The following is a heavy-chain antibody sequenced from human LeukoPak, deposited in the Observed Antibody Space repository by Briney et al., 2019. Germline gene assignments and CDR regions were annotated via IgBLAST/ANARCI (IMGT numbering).Heavy chain of an antibody. CDR1: GYTFVSYY. Sequence: ASVKVSCKASGYTFVSYYIHWVRQAPGQGLEWMGLINTGGGSTTYSQNFQGRVTMSMDTSASTAYMEFSSLRFEDTAVYYCARARTEDSDYWGQGNLVTVS. CDR2: INTGGGST. V-gene: IGHV1-46*01. J-gene: IGHJ4*02. D-gene: IGHD2-15*01. CDR3: ARARTEDSDY.